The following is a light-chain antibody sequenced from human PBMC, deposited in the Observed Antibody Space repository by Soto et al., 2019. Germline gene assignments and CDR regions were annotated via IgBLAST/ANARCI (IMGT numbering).Light chain of an antibody. CDR3: SSYAGNNHVV. CDR2: EVS. J-gene: IGLJ2*01. V-gene: IGLV2-8*01. Sequence: QSALTQPTSASGSPGQSVTISCTGTSSDVGDYKFVSWYQQHPGKAPKLLIYEVSRRPSGVPDRFSGSKSGHTASLTVSGLQAEDEADYYCSSYAGNNHVVFGGGTKLTVL. CDR1: SSDVGDYKF.